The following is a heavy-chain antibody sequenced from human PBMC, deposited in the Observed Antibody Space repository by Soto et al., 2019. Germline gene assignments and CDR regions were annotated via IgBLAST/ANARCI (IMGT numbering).Heavy chain of an antibody. Sequence: QVQLVQSGAEVKKPGASVKVSCKASGYTLTNFYIHWVRQAPGQGLEWMGIINPNGGSTNYAHNFQARVTITRDPSTSTVYMDLSSLRSEDTAVYYCASGLGSGDYWGRGTLVTVSS. CDR1: GYTLTNFY. CDR3: ASGLGSGDY. J-gene: IGHJ4*02. V-gene: IGHV1-46*03. D-gene: IGHD6-25*01. CDR2: INPNGGST.